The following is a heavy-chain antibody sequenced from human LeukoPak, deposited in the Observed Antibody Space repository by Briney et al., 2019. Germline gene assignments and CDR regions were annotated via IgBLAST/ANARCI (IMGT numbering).Heavy chain of an antibody. Sequence: GGSLRLSCAASGFTFSSYGMHWVRQAPGMGLEWVAVISYDGSNKYYADSVKGRFTISRDNSKNTLYLQMNSLRAEDTAVYYCARGAYSSGWLFDYWGQGTLVTVSS. CDR1: GFTFSSYG. V-gene: IGHV3-30*03. J-gene: IGHJ4*02. D-gene: IGHD6-19*01. CDR2: ISYDGSNK. CDR3: ARGAYSSGWLFDY.